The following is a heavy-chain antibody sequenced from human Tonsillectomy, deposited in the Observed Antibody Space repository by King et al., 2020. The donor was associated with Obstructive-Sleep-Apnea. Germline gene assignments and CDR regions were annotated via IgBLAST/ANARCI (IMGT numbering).Heavy chain of an antibody. CDR3: ARGWGSFDY. V-gene: IGHV4-39*07. CDR1: GVSIRSSSYY. CDR2: VYYIGNN. D-gene: IGHD3-16*01. J-gene: IGHJ4*02. Sequence: QLQESGPGLVKPSETLSLTCTVSGVSIRSSSYYWGWIRQPPGKGLEWIGSVYYIGNNYYNPSLKSRVTISVDTSKNQFSLKLSSVTAADTAVYYCARGWGSFDYWGQGTLVTVSS.